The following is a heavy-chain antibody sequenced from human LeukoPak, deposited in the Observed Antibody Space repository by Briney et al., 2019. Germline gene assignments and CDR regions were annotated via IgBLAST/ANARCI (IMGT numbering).Heavy chain of an antibody. Sequence: GSLRLSCTASGFTFGDYAMSWFRQAPGKGLEWVANIKQDGSEKYYVDSVKGRFTISRDNAKNSLYLQMNSLRAEDTAVYYCASDSGYFYYYGMDVWGQGTTVTVSS. CDR3: ASDSGYFYYYGMDV. V-gene: IGHV3-7*01. J-gene: IGHJ6*02. D-gene: IGHD3-22*01. CDR1: GFTFGDYA. CDR2: IKQDGSEK.